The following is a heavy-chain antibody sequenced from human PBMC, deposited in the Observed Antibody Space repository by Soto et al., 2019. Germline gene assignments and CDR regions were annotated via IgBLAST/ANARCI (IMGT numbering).Heavy chain of an antibody. V-gene: IGHV3-30-3*01. J-gene: IGHJ4*02. CDR3: ARDYDFWSGYSF. CDR1: GFTFSSYA. CDR2: ISYDGSNK. D-gene: IGHD3-3*01. Sequence: GGSLRLSCAASGFTFSSYAVHWVRQAPGKGLEWVAVISYDGSNKYYADSVKGRFTISRDNSKNTLYLQMNNLRAEDTAVYYCARDYDFWSGYSFWGQGTLVTVSS.